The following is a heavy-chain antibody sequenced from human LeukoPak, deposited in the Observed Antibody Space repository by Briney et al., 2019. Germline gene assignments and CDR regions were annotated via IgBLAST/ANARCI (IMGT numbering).Heavy chain of an antibody. J-gene: IGHJ4*02. Sequence: KSGGSLRLSCAASGFTFSNAWMSWVRQAPGKGLEWVGRIKSKTDGGTTDYAAPVKGRFTISRDDSKNTLYLQMNSLKTEDTAVYYCTTRLTVTFGGVIVFDYWGQGTLVTVS. CDR1: GFTFSNAW. CDR2: IKSKTDGGTT. CDR3: TTRLTVTFGGVIVFDY. V-gene: IGHV3-15*01. D-gene: IGHD3-16*02.